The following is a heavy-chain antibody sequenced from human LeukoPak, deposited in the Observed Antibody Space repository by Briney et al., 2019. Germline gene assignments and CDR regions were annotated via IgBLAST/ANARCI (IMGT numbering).Heavy chain of an antibody. CDR1: GGSISSDY. Sequence: KPSETLSLTCTVSGGSISSDYWSWIRQPPGKGPEWIGYIYYSGSTNYNPSLKSRVTISVDTSKNQFSLKLSSVTAADTAVYYCARAGGFFSPFGYWGQGTLVTVSS. CDR2: IYYSGST. D-gene: IGHD3-16*01. CDR3: ARAGGFFSPFGY. V-gene: IGHV4-59*12. J-gene: IGHJ4*02.